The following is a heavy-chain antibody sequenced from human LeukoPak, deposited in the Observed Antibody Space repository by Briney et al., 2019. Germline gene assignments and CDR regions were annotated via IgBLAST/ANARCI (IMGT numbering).Heavy chain of an antibody. Sequence: SETLSLTCAVFGGSISGSNWWTWVRQPPGKGLEWIGEIYHSGSTNYNPSLKGRVTISVDKSKNQFSLKLSSLTAADTAVYYCARALSTGYYDSSGYSRKNYFDYWGQGTLVTVSS. D-gene: IGHD3-22*01. CDR2: IYHSGST. CDR1: GGSISGSNW. CDR3: ARALSTGYYDSSGYSRKNYFDY. V-gene: IGHV4-4*02. J-gene: IGHJ4*02.